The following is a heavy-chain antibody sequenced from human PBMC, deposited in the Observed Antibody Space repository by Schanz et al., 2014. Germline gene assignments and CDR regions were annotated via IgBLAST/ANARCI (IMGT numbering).Heavy chain of an antibody. V-gene: IGHV3-33*06. D-gene: IGHD1-26*01. J-gene: IGHJ3*02. CDR1: GFTFSGYW. Sequence: VQLVESGGGLVQPGGSLRLSCAASGFTFSGYWMSWVRQAPGEGLVWVAVIWYDGSNKYYADSVKGRFTISRDNSKNTLYLQMNSLRAEDSAVYYCAKVGPYSGSLGAFDIWGQGTLVTVSS. CDR2: IWYDGSNK. CDR3: AKVGPYSGSLGAFDI.